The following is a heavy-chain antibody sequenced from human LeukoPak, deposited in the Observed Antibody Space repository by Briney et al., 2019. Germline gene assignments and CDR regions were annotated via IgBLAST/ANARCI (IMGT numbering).Heavy chain of an antibody. CDR3: ARGVVLMVYAVFDY. D-gene: IGHD2-8*01. Sequence: ASVKVSCKASRYTFTTYYMHWVRQAPGQGLEWMGIINPSGGSTSSAQKFQGRVTMTRDTSIGIAYMELSRLRSDDAAVYYCARGVVLMVYAVFDYWGQGTLVTVSS. J-gene: IGHJ4*02. CDR2: INPSGGST. V-gene: IGHV1-46*01. CDR1: RYTFTTYY.